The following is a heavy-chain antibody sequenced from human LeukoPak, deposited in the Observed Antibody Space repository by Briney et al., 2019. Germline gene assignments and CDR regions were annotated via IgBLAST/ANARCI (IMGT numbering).Heavy chain of an antibody. CDR2: IYYSGST. CDR1: GGSISSYY. D-gene: IGHD2-2*01. CDR3: ARVLGKYQLPPGLYYYYGMDV. Sequence: SETLSLTCTVSGGSISSYYWSWIRQPPGKGLEWIGYIYYSGSTNYNPSLKSRVTISVDTSKNQFSLKLSSVTAADTAVYYCARVLGKYQLPPGLYYYYGMDVWGQGTTVTVSS. V-gene: IGHV4-59*01. J-gene: IGHJ6*02.